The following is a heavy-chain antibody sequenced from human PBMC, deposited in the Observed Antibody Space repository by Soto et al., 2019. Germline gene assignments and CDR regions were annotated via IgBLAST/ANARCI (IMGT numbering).Heavy chain of an antibody. CDR2: SYYSGST. D-gene: IGHD5-18*01. Sequence: PSETLSLTCTVSGGSISSYYWSWIRQPPGKGLEWIGYSYYSGSTNYNPSLKSRVTISVDTSKNQFSLKLSSVTAADTAVYYCAKGSDTDRSYYYYGMDVWGQGTTVTVS. J-gene: IGHJ6*02. CDR3: AKGSDTDRSYYYYGMDV. V-gene: IGHV4-59*01. CDR1: GGSISSYY.